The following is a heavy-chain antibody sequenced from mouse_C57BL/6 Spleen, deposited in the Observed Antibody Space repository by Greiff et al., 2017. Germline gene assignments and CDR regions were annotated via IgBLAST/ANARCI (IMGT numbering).Heavy chain of an antibody. CDR2: INPSNGGT. V-gene: IGHV1-53*01. CDR1: GYTFTSYW. J-gene: IGHJ4*01. CDR3: ARGGLYAMDY. Sequence: QVQLQQPGPELVKPGASVKLSCKASGYTFTSYWMHWVKQRPGQGLEWIGNINPSNGGTNYNEKFKNKATLTVDKSSSTAYMQLSSLTSGDTAVYYCARGGLYAMDYWGQGTSVTVSS.